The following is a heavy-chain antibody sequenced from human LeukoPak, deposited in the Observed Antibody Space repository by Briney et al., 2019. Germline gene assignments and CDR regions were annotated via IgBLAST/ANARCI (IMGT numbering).Heavy chain of an antibody. D-gene: IGHD6-6*01. V-gene: IGHV3-74*01. CDR3: ARGAAARPTDFDY. CDR1: GFTFSSYW. Sequence: ESLRLSCAASGFTFSSYWMHWVRQAPGKGLVWVSRINSDGSSTSYADSVKGRFTISRDNAKNTLYLQMNSLRAEDTAVYYCARGAAARPTDFDYWGQGTLVTVSS. J-gene: IGHJ4*02. CDR2: INSDGSST.